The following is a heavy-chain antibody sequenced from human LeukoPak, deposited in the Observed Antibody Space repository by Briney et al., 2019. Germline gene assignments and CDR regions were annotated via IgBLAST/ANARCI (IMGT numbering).Heavy chain of an antibody. D-gene: IGHD5-24*01. V-gene: IGHV3-21*01. CDR1: GFTFSSYW. Sequence: GGSLRLSCAASGFTFSSYWMHWVRQAPGKGLDWVSSISSSSSDIYYADSVKGRFTIFRDNAKNSVYLQMNSLRAEDTAVYYCARAMAVPANNDYWGQGTLVTVSS. CDR2: ISSSSSDI. CDR3: ARAMAVPANNDY. J-gene: IGHJ4*02.